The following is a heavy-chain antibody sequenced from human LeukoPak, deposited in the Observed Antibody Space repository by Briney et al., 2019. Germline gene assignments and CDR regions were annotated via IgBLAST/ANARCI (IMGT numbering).Heavy chain of an antibody. Sequence: GGSLRLSCAASGFIFSSYAMSWVRQAPGKGLEWVSTISGSGGSTYYADSVKGRFTISRDNSKNTVYLQMNSLRAEDTAVYYCAKGEVPNDYWGQGTLVTVSS. CDR2: ISGSGGST. D-gene: IGHD2-2*01. CDR3: AKGEVPNDY. J-gene: IGHJ4*02. V-gene: IGHV3-23*01. CDR1: GFIFSSYA.